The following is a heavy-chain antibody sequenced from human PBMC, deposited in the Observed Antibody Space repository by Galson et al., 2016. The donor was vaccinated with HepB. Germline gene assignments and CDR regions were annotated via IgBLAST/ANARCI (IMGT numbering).Heavy chain of an antibody. CDR1: GYSVKDGYS. J-gene: IGHJ4*02. V-gene: IGHV4-38-2*02. CDR2: IYHSGTT. CDR3: ARALRGTTVITPILYFDH. Sequence: SETLSLTCNVSGYSVKDGYSWGWIRQHPGKGLEWMGNIYHSGTTYYTPSLSSRITVSVDTAKNQFSLKLTSVTAADTALYFCARALRGTTVITPILYFDHWGQGILVTVSA. D-gene: IGHD4-23*01.